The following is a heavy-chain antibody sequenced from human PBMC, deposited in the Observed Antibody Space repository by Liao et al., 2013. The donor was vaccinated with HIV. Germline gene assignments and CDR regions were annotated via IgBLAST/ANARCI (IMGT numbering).Heavy chain of an antibody. CDR1: GGSFSGYY. CDR3: ARDAYFDWDNWFDP. CDR2: INHSGST. D-gene: IGHD3-9*01. Sequence: HVQLQQWGAGLLKPSETLSLTCAVYGGSFSGYYWSWIRQPPGKGLEWIGEINHSGSTNYNPSLKSRGTISVDTSKNQISLKLSSVTAADTAVYYCARDAYFDWDNWFDPWGQGTLVTVSS. J-gene: IGHJ5*02. V-gene: IGHV4-34*01.